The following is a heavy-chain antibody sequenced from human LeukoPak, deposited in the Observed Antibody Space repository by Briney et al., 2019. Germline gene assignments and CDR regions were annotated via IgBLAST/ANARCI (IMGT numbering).Heavy chain of an antibody. CDR1: GGSISSGSYY. V-gene: IGHV4-39*07. D-gene: IGHD3-10*01. Sequence: PSETLSLTCTVSGGSISSGSYYWSWIRQPPGKGLEWIGEINHSGSTNYNPSLKSRVTISVDTSKNQFSLKLSSVTAADTAVYYCARVYSYYYYMDVWGKGTTVTVSS. CDR2: INHSGST. CDR3: ARVYSYYYYMDV. J-gene: IGHJ6*03.